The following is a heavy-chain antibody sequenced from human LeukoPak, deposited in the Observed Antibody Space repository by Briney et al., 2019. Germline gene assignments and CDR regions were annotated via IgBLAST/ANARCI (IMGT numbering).Heavy chain of an antibody. CDR2: ISQDGSEK. CDR1: GFTFNNYW. V-gene: IGHV3-7*01. D-gene: IGHD3-22*01. J-gene: IGHJ4*02. Sequence: PGGSLRLSCAASGFTFNNYWLTWVRQAPGKGLEWVAKISQDGSEKYYVDSVKGRFTISRDSGKNSLYLQMNSLRVEDTAVYYRARAVGSSGCDYWGQGTLVTVSS. CDR3: ARAVGSSGCDY.